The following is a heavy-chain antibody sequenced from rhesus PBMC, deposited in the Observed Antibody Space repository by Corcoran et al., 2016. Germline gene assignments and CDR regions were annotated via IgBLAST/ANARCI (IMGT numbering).Heavy chain of an antibody. Sequence: QVQLQESGPGLVKPSETLSLTCAVSGGSISSGYGWRWIRQPPGKGLEGFGHIYGSIGSTYYNPSLKSRVTISKDTSKNQFSLKLSSVTAADTAVYYCARKNWNYGYYFDYWGQGVLVTVSS. CDR3: ARKNWNYGYYFDY. CDR2: IYGSIGST. J-gene: IGHJ4*01. CDR1: GGSISSGYG. D-gene: IGHD1-26*01. V-gene: IGHV4S7*01.